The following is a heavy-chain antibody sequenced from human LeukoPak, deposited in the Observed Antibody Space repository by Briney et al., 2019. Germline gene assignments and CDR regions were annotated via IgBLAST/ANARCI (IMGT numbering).Heavy chain of an antibody. J-gene: IGHJ4*02. D-gene: IGHD6-19*01. CDR1: GLTVGVDC. CDR2: MYGNGET. Sequence: GGSQRLSCAVSGLTVGVDCVSWVRQAPGKGLEWVSVMYGNGETVYGDSVKGRFTISRDNSRNTVYLEMNRLRAEDTAVYHCVSVYNNGWYVDYWGQGTLVTVSS. CDR3: VSVYNNGWYVDY. V-gene: IGHV3-66*01.